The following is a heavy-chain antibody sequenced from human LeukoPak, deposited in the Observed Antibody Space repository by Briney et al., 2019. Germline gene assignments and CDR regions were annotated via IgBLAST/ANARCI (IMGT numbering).Heavy chain of an antibody. D-gene: IGHD6-13*01. J-gene: IGHJ4*02. V-gene: IGHV1-46*01. CDR3: ARDNKWGDIPAASGY. Sequence: ASVKVSCKASGYIFTSYYIHWVRQAPGQGLEWMGIINPSGGSTSYAQKFRGTVTMTRDTSTSTVYMELSSLRSEDTAVYYCARDNKWGDIPAASGYWGQGTLVTVSS. CDR2: INPSGGST. CDR1: GYIFTSYY.